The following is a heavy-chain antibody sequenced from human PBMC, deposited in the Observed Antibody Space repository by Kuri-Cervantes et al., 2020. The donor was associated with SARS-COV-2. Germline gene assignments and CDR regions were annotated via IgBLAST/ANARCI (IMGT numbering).Heavy chain of an antibody. CDR3: AREAVVFDY. Sequence: GESLKISCAASGFTFSSYGMHWVRQAPGKGLEWVAVISYDGSNKYYADSVKGRFTISRDNSKNTLYLQMNSLRAEDTAVYYCAREAVVFDYWGQGTLVTVSS. V-gene: IGHV3-30*19. CDR2: ISYDGSNK. CDR1: GFTFSSYG. D-gene: IGHD6-19*01. J-gene: IGHJ4*02.